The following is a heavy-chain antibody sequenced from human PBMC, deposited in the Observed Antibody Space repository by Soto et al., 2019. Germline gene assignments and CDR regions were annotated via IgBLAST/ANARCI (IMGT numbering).Heavy chain of an antibody. CDR2: ISGSGGST. CDR1: GFTFSSYA. Sequence: GGSLRLSCAASGFTFSSYAMSWVRQAPGKGLEWVSAISGSGGSTYYADSVKGRFTISRDNSKNTLYLQMNSLRAEDTAVYYCAKDPTVVVPGEYYFDYWGQGTLVTVS. CDR3: AKDPTVVVPGEYYFDY. J-gene: IGHJ4*02. V-gene: IGHV3-23*01. D-gene: IGHD2-2*01.